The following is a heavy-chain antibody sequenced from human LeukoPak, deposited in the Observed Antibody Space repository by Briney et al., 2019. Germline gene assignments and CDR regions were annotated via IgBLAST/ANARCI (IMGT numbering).Heavy chain of an antibody. Sequence: ASVKVSCKASGYTFTNYYMHWLRQAPGQGLEWMGWIIRNSGGTNYAPKFQGRVTVTRDTSISTAYMELSRLRSDDTAVYYCARDMNYGSGTFFKAYYLDYWGQGTLVTVSS. CDR1: GYTFTNYY. J-gene: IGHJ4*02. D-gene: IGHD3-10*01. CDR3: ARDMNYGSGTFFKAYYLDY. V-gene: IGHV1-2*02. CDR2: IIRNSGGT.